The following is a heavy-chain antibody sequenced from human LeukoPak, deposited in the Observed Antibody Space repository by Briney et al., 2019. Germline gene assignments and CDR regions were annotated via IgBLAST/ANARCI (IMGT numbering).Heavy chain of an antibody. Sequence: SQTLSLTCTVSGGSLSSGDYYWSWIRQPPGKGLEWIGYIYYSGSTYYNPSLKSRVTISVDTSKNQFSLKLSSVTAADTAVYYCASGVYYDILTGYPPDYWGQGTLVTVSS. CDR3: ASGVYYDILTGYPPDY. CDR1: GGSLSSGDYY. J-gene: IGHJ4*02. D-gene: IGHD3-9*01. CDR2: IYYSGST. V-gene: IGHV4-30-4*01.